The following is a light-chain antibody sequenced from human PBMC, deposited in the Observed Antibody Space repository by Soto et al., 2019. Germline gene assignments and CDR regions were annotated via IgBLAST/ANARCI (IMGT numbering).Light chain of an antibody. J-gene: IGKJ1*01. CDR1: QSVSSSY. V-gene: IGKV3-20*01. Sequence: EIVLTQSPGTLSLSPGERATLSCRASQSVSSSYLAWYQQKPGQAPRLLISGASTGATGLPSRFSGSGSGTDFTLTINSLQSEDVAVYYCQQYNSWPRTFGQGTKVDI. CDR2: GAS. CDR3: QQYNSWPRT.